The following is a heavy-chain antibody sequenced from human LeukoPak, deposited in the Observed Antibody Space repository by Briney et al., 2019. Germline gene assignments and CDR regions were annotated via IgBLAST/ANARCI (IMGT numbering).Heavy chain of an antibody. J-gene: IGHJ4*02. CDR1: GFTLSRYS. Sequence: PGGSLRLSCAAPGFTLSRYSMNWVRQAPGKGLEWVSSISSGSSYIYYAGSVKGRLTISRDNAKNSLYLQMNSLRAEDTAVYYCARGGHYDSVWGRYRQKDGFDYWGQGTLVTVSS. V-gene: IGHV3-21*01. CDR3: ARGGHYDSVWGRYRQKDGFDY. CDR2: ISSGSSYI. D-gene: IGHD3-16*02.